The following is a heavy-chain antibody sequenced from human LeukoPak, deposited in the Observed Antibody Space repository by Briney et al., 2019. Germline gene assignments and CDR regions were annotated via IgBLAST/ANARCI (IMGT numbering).Heavy chain of an antibody. J-gene: IGHJ5*02. V-gene: IGHV4-59*13. CDR1: GGSISSFY. CDR2: MYYGGSP. CDR3: VTGRYSYGWYDH. D-gene: IGHD1-26*01. Sequence: ETLSLTCTVSGGSISSFYWSWIRQPPGKGLEWIGYMYYGGSPNYNPSLKSRVITSLDTSKNQFSLKLNSVTTADTAVYYCVTGRYSYGWYDHWGQGILVTISS.